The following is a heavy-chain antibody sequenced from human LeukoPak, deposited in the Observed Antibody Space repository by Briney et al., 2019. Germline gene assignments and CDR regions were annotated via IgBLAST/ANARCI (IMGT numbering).Heavy chain of an antibody. CDR1: GGSISSSTYY. J-gene: IGHJ4*02. Sequence: SETLSLTCTVSGGSISSSTYYWGWIRQPPGEGLEWIGSIYYSGSTYYNPSLKSRVTISVDTSKNQFSLRLSSVTAADTAVHYCARHRSSWYWYFDYWGQGTLVTVSS. CDR2: IYYSGST. V-gene: IGHV4-39*01. D-gene: IGHD6-13*01. CDR3: ARHRSSWYWYFDY.